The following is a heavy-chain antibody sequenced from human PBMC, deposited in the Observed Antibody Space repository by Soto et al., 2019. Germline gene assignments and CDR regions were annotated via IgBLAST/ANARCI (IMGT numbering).Heavy chain of an antibody. Sequence: VKVSCKASGYTFTSYAMHWVRQAPGQRLEWMGWINAGNGNTKYSQKFQGRVTITRDTSASTAYMELSSLRSEDTAVYYCARDGYCSRTRCYQVLWFDPWGLGTLVTVSS. J-gene: IGHJ5*02. CDR3: ARDGYCSRTRCYQVLWFDP. V-gene: IGHV1-3*01. CDR2: INAGNGNT. D-gene: IGHD2-2*03. CDR1: GYTFTSYA.